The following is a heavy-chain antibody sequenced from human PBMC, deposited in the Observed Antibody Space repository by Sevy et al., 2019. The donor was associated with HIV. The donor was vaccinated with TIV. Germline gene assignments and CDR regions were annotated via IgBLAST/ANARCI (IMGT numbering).Heavy chain of an antibody. CDR1: GFTFGDYA. CDR3: TRWSGAQSIFDY. D-gene: IGHD1-26*01. CDR2: IKSKALGGTT. Sequence: GGSLRLSCTASGFTFGDYAMSWVRQAPGKGLEWVAFIKSKALGGTTESAASVKGRFTISRDDPKSIAYLQMNNLKTEDTAVYYCTRWSGAQSIFDYWGQGTLVTVSS. J-gene: IGHJ4*02. V-gene: IGHV3-49*04.